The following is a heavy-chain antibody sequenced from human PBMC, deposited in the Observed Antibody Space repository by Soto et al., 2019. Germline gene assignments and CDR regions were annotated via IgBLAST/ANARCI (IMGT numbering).Heavy chain of an antibody. CDR1: GYPFTTYG. D-gene: IGHD6-13*01. Sequence: ASVKVSCNASGYPFTTYGINWVRQAPGQGLEWMGWISVSNGYTNYAQNLQGRVTMTADTSTNVAYMELRSLRSDDTAVYYCTRENAAAASPTLDYWGHGTLVTVSS. CDR3: TRENAAAASPTLDY. J-gene: IGHJ4*01. V-gene: IGHV1-18*01. CDR2: ISVSNGYT.